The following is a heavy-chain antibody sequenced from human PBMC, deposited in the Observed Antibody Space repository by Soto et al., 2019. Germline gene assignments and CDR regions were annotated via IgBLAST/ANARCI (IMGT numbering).Heavy chain of an antibody. V-gene: IGHV3-33*01. CDR3: ARDPQRANYYDRSAYYLGDY. Sequence: QVQLVESGGGVVQPGRSLRLSCAASGFTFSSYGMHWVRQAPGKGLGWVAVIWYDGSNKYYVDSVKGRFTISRDNSKNMLYLQMNSLKAEDTAVYYCARDPQRANYYDRSAYYLGDYWGQGTLVTVSS. CDR1: GFTFSSYG. J-gene: IGHJ4*02. D-gene: IGHD3-22*01. CDR2: IWYDGSNK.